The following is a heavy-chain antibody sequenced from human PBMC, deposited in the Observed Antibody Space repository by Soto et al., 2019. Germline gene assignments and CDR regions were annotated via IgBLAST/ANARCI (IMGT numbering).Heavy chain of an antibody. CDR2: VIPIFGTA. CDR3: ARNRQMATMNDAFDI. V-gene: IGHV1-69*12. Sequence: QVQLVQSGAEVKKPGSSVKVSCKASGGTFSSYAISWVRQAPGQGLKWMGGVIPIFGTANYAQKFQGRVTITADESTSTAYMELSRLRSEDTAVYYCARNRQMATMNDAFDIWGQGTMVTVSS. D-gene: IGHD5-12*01. CDR1: GGTFSSYA. J-gene: IGHJ3*02.